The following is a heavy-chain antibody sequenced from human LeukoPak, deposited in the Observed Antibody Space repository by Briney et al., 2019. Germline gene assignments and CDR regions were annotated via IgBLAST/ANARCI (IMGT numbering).Heavy chain of an antibody. J-gene: IGHJ6*02. CDR1: GGSISYCY. CDR2: IYYSGTT. D-gene: IGHD4-17*01. Sequence: PSETLSLTCTVSGGSISYCYWSWIRQSPGTGLEWIGYIYYSGTTNYNPSLKSRVTISVDTSKNQFPLQLRSATAADTAVYYCAREDPQTTVPEGMDVWGQGTTVTVSS. V-gene: IGHV4-59*01. CDR3: AREDPQTTVPEGMDV.